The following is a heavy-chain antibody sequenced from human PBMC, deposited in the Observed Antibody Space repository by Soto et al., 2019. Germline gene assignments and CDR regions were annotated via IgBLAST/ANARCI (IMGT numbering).Heavy chain of an antibody. D-gene: IGHD1-1*01. V-gene: IGHV4-59*08. Sequence: SETLSLTCTVSGGSISGYYWAWVRQPPERGLEWIGFIYYDGTISSNPSLNSRVTISADKSINTAYLQWSSLKASDTAMYYCARQGQRDISYGMDVWGQGTTVTVSS. CDR2: IYYDGTI. J-gene: IGHJ6*02. CDR1: GGSISGYY. CDR3: ARQGQRDISYGMDV.